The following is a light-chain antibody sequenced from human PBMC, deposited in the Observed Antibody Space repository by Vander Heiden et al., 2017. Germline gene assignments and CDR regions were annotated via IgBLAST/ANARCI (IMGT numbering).Light chain of an antibody. CDR2: QDK. CDR3: QAWDSSTFYV. Sequence: SYELTQPPSVSVSPGQTATITCPGDKLGDKNVCWYQQKPGQSPVLVIYQDKKRPSGIPERFSGSNSGNTATLSISGTQAMDEADYYCQAWDSSTFYVFGTGTRVTVL. V-gene: IGLV3-1*01. J-gene: IGLJ1*01. CDR1: KLGDKN.